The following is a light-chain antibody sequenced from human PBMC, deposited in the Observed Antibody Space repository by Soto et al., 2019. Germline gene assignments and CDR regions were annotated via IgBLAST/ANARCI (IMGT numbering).Light chain of an antibody. Sequence: VLTQSPGSLSLSAGESATLSCGASQSVSNNYLAWYQQKPGQAPRLLIYGASNRATGIQDRFSGSGSGTEFTLTIRRLEPEDFAVYYCKQYGSSGTFGQGTKVDIK. J-gene: IGKJ1*01. V-gene: IGKV3-20*01. CDR1: QSVSNNY. CDR2: GAS. CDR3: KQYGSSGT.